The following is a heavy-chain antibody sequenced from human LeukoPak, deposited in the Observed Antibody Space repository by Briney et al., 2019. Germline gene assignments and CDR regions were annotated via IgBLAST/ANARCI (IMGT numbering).Heavy chain of an antibody. CDR2: VSTYSGNT. CDR3: ARFTGLDY. Sequence: ASVKVSCKASGYTFTNYVISWVRQAPGQGLEWMGWVSTYSGNTNYAQKFQGRITMTTDTSTSTAHMDLRNLRYDDTAVYYCARFTGLDYWGQGTPITVSS. J-gene: IGHJ4*02. V-gene: IGHV1-18*01. CDR1: GYTFTNYV.